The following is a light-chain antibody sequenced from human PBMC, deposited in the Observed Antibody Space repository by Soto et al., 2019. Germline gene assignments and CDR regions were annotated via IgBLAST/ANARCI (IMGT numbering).Light chain of an antibody. CDR1: SSNIGNTY. Sequence: QSVLTKPPSVSAAPGQKFTISCSGSSSNIGNTYGSWYQQLPGTAPKLLIYENNKRPSGIPDRFSGSKSGTSATLGITGLQTGDEADYDGGTWDSILSAGPYVFGTGTKLTVL. CDR3: GTWDSILSAGPYV. V-gene: IGLV1-51*02. CDR2: ENN. J-gene: IGLJ1*01.